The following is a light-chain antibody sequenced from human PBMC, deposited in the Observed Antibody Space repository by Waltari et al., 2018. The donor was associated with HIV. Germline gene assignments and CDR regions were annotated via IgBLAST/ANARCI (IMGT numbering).Light chain of an antibody. J-gene: IGKJ2*01. CDR3: QQSYITPRT. CDR2: DTS. V-gene: IGKV3-11*01. CDR1: ESIRGY. Sequence: EIVLTQSPATLSLSPGERATLSCRASESIRGYLAWYQQMPGQPPRLLIYDTSNRATGVPARFSGSGSGTDFTLTISSLEPEDFATYYCQQSYITPRTFGQGTRVEV.